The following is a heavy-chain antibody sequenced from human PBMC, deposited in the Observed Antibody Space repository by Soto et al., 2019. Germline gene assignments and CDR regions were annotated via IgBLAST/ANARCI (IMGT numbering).Heavy chain of an antibody. D-gene: IGHD2-2*03. CDR3: ARRGGGNGYCSSTSCYSDY. V-gene: IGHV1-69*02. J-gene: IGHJ4*02. CDR1: GGTFSSYT. Sequence: QVQLVQSGAEVKEPGSSVKVSCKASGGTFSSYTISWVRQAPGQGLEWMGRIIPILGIANYAQKFQGRVTITADKSTSTAYMELSSLRSEDTAVYYCARRGGGNGYCSSTSCYSDYWGQGTLVTVSS. CDR2: IIPILGIA.